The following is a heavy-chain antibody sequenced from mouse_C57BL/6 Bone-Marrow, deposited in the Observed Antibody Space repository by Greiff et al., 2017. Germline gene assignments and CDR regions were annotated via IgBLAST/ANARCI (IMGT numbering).Heavy chain of an antibody. V-gene: IGHV1-47*01. Sequence: QVQLQQSGAELVKPGASVKMSFTTYPIAWMKQNHRKSLEWIGHFHPYNDDIKYNEKFKGKATLSVEKSSSTVYLELSRLTSDDSAVYYCARKGNDDDYAMDYWGQGTSVTVSS. CDR3: ARKGNDDDYAMDY. CDR2: FHPYNDDI. D-gene: IGHD2-2*01. J-gene: IGHJ4*01. CDR1: TTYP.